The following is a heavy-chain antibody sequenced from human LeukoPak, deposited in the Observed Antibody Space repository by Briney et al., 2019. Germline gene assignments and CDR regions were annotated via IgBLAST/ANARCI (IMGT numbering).Heavy chain of an antibody. J-gene: IGHJ4*02. V-gene: IGHV4-34*01. CDR1: GGSFSGYY. Sequence: SETQSLTCAVYGGSFSGYYWSWIRQPPGKGLEWIGEINHSGSTNYNPSLKSRVTISVDTSKNQFSLKLSSVTAADTAVYYCARWSYGGFDYWGQGTLVTVSS. D-gene: IGHD5-18*01. CDR2: INHSGST. CDR3: ARWSYGGFDY.